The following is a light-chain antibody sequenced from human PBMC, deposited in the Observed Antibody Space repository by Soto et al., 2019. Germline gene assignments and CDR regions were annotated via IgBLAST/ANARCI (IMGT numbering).Light chain of an antibody. CDR2: EVA. V-gene: IGLV2-8*01. CDR3: SSYARSNTFV. CDR1: SSDVGGYDY. J-gene: IGLJ2*01. Sequence: QSALTQPPSASGSPGQSVTISCTGTSSDVGGYDYVSWYQQHPGKAPKLMIYEVANRPSGVPDRFSGSKSGNTASLTVSGLQAEDEADYYCSSYARSNTFVFGGGTKLTVL.